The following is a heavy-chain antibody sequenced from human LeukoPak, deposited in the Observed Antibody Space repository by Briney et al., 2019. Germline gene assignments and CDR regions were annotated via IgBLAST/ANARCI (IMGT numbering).Heavy chain of an antibody. D-gene: IGHD2-2*01. J-gene: IGHJ5*02. CDR2: VFYSGST. CDR1: RGSTTNYY. Sequence: PSETLSLTCTISRGSTTNYYWSWIRQPPGKGLAWIGYVFYSGSTNYNPSLKSRVTISLDTSRNQFSLKLSSVTAADTAVYYCAGAPAASPTWFDPWGQGTLVTVSS. V-gene: IGHV4-59*03. CDR3: AGAPAASPTWFDP.